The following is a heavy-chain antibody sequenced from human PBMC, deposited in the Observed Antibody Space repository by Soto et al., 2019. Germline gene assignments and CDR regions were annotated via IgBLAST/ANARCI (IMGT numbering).Heavy chain of an antibody. CDR2: IASSGTPI. CDR1: GFTFSDYA. Sequence: EVQLVESGGGLAQPGGSLRLSCAASGFTFSDYAMNWVRQVPGKGLEWISQIASSGTPIYYADSVRGRFTISRVNAENSLYLQMNSLRDEDTAVYFCTREGIWGQGTLVTVSS. CDR3: TREGI. J-gene: IGHJ4*02. V-gene: IGHV3-48*02.